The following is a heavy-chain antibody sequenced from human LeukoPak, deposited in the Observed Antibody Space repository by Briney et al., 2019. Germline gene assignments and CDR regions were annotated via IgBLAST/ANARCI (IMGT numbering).Heavy chain of an antibody. Sequence: PSETLSLTCAVYGGSFSGYYWSWIRQPPGKGLEWIGEINHSGSTNYNPSLKSRVTISVDTSKNQFSLKLSSVTAADTAVYYCADGGGSGSRYWGQGTLVTVSS. J-gene: IGHJ4*02. CDR1: GGSFSGYY. V-gene: IGHV4-34*01. CDR3: ADGGGSGSRY. D-gene: IGHD3-10*01. CDR2: INHSGST.